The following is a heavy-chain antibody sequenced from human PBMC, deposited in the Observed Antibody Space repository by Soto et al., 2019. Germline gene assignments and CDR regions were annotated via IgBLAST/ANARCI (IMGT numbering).Heavy chain of an antibody. CDR3: ARVPGISGYNWNDGAWFDP. CDR2: IIPIFGTA. CDR1: GGTFSSYA. Sequence: QVQLVQSGAEVKKPGSSVKVSCKASGGTFSSYAISWVRQAPGQGLEWMGGIIPIFGTANYAQKFQGRVTITADESTSTACMELSSLRSEDTAVYYCARVPGISGYNWNDGAWFDPWGQGTLVTVSS. V-gene: IGHV1-69*01. D-gene: IGHD1-20*01. J-gene: IGHJ5*02.